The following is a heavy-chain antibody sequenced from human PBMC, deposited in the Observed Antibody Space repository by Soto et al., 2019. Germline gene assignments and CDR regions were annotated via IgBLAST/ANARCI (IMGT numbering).Heavy chain of an antibody. CDR3: ARDKDLQQLGGNYSYIMDV. D-gene: IGHD3-3*02. CDR2: IMPIFRTP. V-gene: IGHV1-69*12. J-gene: IGHJ6*02. CDR1: GGSFSNSA. Sequence: QVQLVQSGAEVKKPGSSVKVSCKASGGSFSNSALSWVRQAPGQGLEWMGGIMPIFRTPDYAQRFQGRVTITADESTSTAYMELSSLTSEDTGVYYCARDKDLQQLGGNYSYIMDVWGQGTTVTVSS.